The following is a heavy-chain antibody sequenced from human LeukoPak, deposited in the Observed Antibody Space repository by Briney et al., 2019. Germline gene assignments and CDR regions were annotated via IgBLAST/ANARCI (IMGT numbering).Heavy chain of an antibody. V-gene: IGHV4-30-4*01. Sequence: PSETLSLTCTVSGGSISSGHYYWGWIRQPPGKGLEWIGYTYDSGNTNYNPSLKSRVTISVDTSKNQFSLKLTSVTAADTVVYYCARVADYGTSPWGQGTLVTVSS. D-gene: IGHD4-17*01. CDR2: TYDSGNT. J-gene: IGHJ5*02. CDR1: GGSISSGHYY. CDR3: ARVADYGTSP.